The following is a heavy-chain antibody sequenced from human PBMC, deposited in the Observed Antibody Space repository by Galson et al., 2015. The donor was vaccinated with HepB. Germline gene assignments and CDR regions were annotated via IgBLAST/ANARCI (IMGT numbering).Heavy chain of an antibody. CDR2: IKSRSDGGTT. CDR3: TTGGRGVRGGEYYYFFGMDV. J-gene: IGHJ6*02. Sequence: SLRLSCAASGFSFSNNWMSWVRQAPGKGLEWIGRIKSRSDGGTTDYAAPVKGRFTISRDDSKNTLNLQVNSLKTEDTAVYYCTTGGRGVRGGEYYYFFGMDVWGQGTPVTVSS. CDR1: GFSFSNNW. V-gene: IGHV3-15*01. D-gene: IGHD3-10*01.